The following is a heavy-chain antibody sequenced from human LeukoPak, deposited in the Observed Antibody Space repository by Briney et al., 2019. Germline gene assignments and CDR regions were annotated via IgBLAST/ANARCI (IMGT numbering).Heavy chain of an antibody. CDR1: GFTFSSYYW. CDR3: ARDLEDYNNYGEMAI. D-gene: IGHD4-11*01. CDR2: INSDGSNT. Sequence: PGGSLRLSCTASGFTFSSYYWMHWVRQAPGKGLVWVSRINSDGSNTDCADSVKGRFTISRDNAKNSLYLQMNSLRAEDTAVYYCARDLEDYNNYGEMAIWGQGTLVTVSS. J-gene: IGHJ4*02. V-gene: IGHV3-74*01.